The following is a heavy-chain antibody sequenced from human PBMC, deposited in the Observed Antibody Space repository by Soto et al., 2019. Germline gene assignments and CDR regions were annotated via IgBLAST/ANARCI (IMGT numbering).Heavy chain of an antibody. CDR3: ATGISVVTAIGAEYFQH. V-gene: IGHV1-2*04. D-gene: IGHD2-21*02. J-gene: IGHJ1*01. CDR1: GYTFTGYY. Sequence: GASVKVSCKASGYTFTGYYMHWVRQAPGQGLEWMGWINPNSGGTNYAQKFQGWVTMTRDTSISTAYMELSRLRSDDTAVYYCATGISVVTAIGAEYFQHWGQGTLVTVSS. CDR2: INPNSGGT.